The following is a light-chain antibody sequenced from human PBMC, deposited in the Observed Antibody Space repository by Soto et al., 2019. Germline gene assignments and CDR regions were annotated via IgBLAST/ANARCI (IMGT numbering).Light chain of an antibody. CDR3: QSYDSSLNNYV. CDR2: DNS. CDR1: SSNIGAGYD. V-gene: IGLV1-40*01. Sequence: QAVVTQPPSVSGAPGQRVTISCTGSSSNIGAGYDVHWYQQLPGTAPKLLIYDNSNRPSGVPDRFSGSKSGTSASLAITGLQAEDEADYYCQSYDSSLNNYVFGTGTKLTVL. J-gene: IGLJ1*01.